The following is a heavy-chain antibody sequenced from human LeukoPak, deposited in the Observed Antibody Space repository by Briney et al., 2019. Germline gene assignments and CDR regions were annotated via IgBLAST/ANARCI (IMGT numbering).Heavy chain of an antibody. CDR1: GFTFSSYA. CDR3: AKGITLVRGVIISDAFVI. V-gene: IGHV3-23*01. D-gene: IGHD3-10*01. J-gene: IGHJ3*02. CDR2: ISSTGGIT. Sequence: PGGSLRLSCAASGFTFSSYAMSWVRQAPGKGLEWVSAISSTGGITYYVDSVKGRFTISRDNSKNTLYLQMSSLRVEDTAVYFCAKGITLVRGVIISDAFVIWGQGTLVTVSS.